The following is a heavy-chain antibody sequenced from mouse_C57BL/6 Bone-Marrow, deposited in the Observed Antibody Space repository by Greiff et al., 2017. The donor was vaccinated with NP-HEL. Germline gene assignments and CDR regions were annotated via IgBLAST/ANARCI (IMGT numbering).Heavy chain of an antibody. CDR1: GFTFSDYY. V-gene: IGHV5-16*01. D-gene: IGHD1-1*01. CDR3: ARIFYYYGSSYFDV. J-gene: IGHJ1*03. CDR2: INYDGSST. Sequence: EVKLMESEGGLVQPGSSMKLSCTASGFTFSDYYMAWVRQVPEKGLEWVANINYDGSSTYYLDSLKSRFIISRDNAKNILYLQMSSLKSEDTATYYCARIFYYYGSSYFDVWGTGTTVTVSS.